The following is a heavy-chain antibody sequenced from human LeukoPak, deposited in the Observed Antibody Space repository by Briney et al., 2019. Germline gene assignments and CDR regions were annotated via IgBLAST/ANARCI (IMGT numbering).Heavy chain of an antibody. V-gene: IGHV1-18*01. CDR3: ARAYYYDSSGYYYGPYYFDY. D-gene: IGHD3-22*01. CDR2: ISAYNGNT. J-gene: IGHJ4*02. CDR1: GYTFTSYG. Sequence: ASVKVSCKASGYTFTSYGISWVRKAPGQGLEWMGWISAYNGNTNYAQKLQGRVTMTTDTSTSTAYMELRSLRSDDTAVYYCARAYYYDSSGYYYGPYYFDYWGQGTLVTVSS.